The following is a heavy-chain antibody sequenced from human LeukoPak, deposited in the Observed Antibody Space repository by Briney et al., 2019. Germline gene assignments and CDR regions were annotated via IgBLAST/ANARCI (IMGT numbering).Heavy chain of an antibody. CDR3: ARGGGYNSPQFDY. D-gene: IGHD5-24*01. J-gene: IGHJ4*02. CDR1: GGTFSSYA. Sequence: SVKVSCKASGGTFSSYAISWVRQAPGQGLEWMGGIIPIFGTANYAQKFQGRVTITADESTSTAYMELSSLRSEDTAVCYCARGGGYNSPQFDYWGQGTLVTVSS. V-gene: IGHV1-69*13. CDR2: IIPIFGTA.